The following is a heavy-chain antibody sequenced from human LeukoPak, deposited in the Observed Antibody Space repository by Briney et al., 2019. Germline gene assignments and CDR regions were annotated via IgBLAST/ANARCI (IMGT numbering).Heavy chain of an antibody. CDR2: IHDSGTT. D-gene: IGHD5-12*01. CDR3: AIEHDGATYSNL. Sequence: SVTLSPNCTVAGGSISGSYWNWIRQPPGNGREWMGCIHDSGTTNYNPSLKSRVTISLHTSKNQFSLWLTSVTAADTAVYYCAIEHDGATYSNLWGQGTLVAVSS. CDR1: GGSISGSY. J-gene: IGHJ5*02. V-gene: IGHV4-59*01.